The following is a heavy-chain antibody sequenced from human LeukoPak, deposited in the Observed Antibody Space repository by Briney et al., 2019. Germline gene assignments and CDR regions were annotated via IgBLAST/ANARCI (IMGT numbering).Heavy chain of an antibody. Sequence: PGGSLRLSCAASGFTFSSYEMNWVRQAPGKGLEWVSYISTSVSTIYYADSVKGRFTISRDNAKNSLYLQMKSLRAEDTAVYYCARAGRNFDYWGQGTLVTVSS. J-gene: IGHJ4*02. D-gene: IGHD1-26*01. CDR2: ISTSVSTI. CDR1: GFTFSSYE. CDR3: ARAGRNFDY. V-gene: IGHV3-48*03.